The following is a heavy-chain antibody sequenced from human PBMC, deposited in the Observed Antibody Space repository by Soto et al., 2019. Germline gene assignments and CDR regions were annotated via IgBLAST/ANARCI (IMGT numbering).Heavy chain of an antibody. V-gene: IGHV4-59*01. CDR1: GGSISSYY. Sequence: SETLSLTCTVSGGSISSYYWSWIRQPPGKGLEWIGYIYYSGSTNYNPSLKSRVTIPVDTSKNQFSLKLSSVTAADTAVYYCERPYIGSYNDAFDIWGQGTLVTVSS. D-gene: IGHD1-26*01. CDR3: ERPYIGSYNDAFDI. J-gene: IGHJ3*02. CDR2: IYYSGST.